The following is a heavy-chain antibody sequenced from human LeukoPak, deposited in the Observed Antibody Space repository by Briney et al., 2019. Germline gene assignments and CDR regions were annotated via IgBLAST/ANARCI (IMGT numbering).Heavy chain of an antibody. CDR3: ARGHPMAGPRNYYYYYMDV. V-gene: IGHV4-34*01. J-gene: IGHJ6*03. CDR2: INHSGST. CDR1: GGSFSGYY. Sequence: SETLSLTCAVYGGSFSGYYWSWIRQPPGKGLEWIGEINHSGSTNYNPSLKSRVTISVDTSKNQFSLKLSSVTAADTAVYYCARGHPMAGPRNYYYYYMDVWGKGTTVTVSS. D-gene: IGHD6-19*01.